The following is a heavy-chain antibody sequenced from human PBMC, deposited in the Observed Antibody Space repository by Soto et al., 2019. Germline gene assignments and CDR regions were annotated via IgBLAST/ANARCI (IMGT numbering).Heavy chain of an antibody. V-gene: IGHV1-69*01. CDR1: GGTFSTYP. D-gene: IGHD6-13*01. CDR2: IIPLFGTT. J-gene: IGHJ5*02. CDR3: ARGATHGSSWYFWFDP. Sequence: QVQLVQSGAEVRMPGSSVKVSCTASGGTFSTYPINWVRHAPGQGLEWMGGIIPLFGTTNYAQKFKGRVTINADESTSTAYMELSSLRAEDAAVYYCARGATHGSSWYFWFDPWGQGTLVTVSS.